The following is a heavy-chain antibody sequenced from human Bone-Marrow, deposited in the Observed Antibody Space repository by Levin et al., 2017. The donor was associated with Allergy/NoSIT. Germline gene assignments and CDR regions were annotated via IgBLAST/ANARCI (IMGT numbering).Heavy chain of an antibody. J-gene: IGHJ4*02. Sequence: KISCKASGGTFSSYTVNWVRQAPGQGLEWMGGIIPMFGTSNYAKKFQSRVTITADESTSTAYMDLSSLRSEDTAVYYCSGGQYSGTWSFDYWGQGTLVTVSS. CDR3: SGGQYSGTWSFDY. CDR2: IIPMFGTS. CDR1: GGTFSSYT. V-gene: IGHV1-69*01. D-gene: IGHD1-26*01.